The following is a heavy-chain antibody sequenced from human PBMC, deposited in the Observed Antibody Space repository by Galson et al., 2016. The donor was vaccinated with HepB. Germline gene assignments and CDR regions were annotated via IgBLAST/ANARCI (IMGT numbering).Heavy chain of an antibody. D-gene: IGHD3-3*01. V-gene: IGHV3-30*04. Sequence: SLRLSCAVSGFSFSDYPMHWVRQAPGKGLEWVAVISYDGRNKYYADSVKGRFTISRDTSKNTVHLQMNSLRAEDTAVYYCARGGGHYDFWSGHHYYFDQWGQGTLVTVSS. CDR2: ISYDGRNK. CDR1: GFSFSDYP. CDR3: ARGGGHYDFWSGHHYYFDQ. J-gene: IGHJ4*02.